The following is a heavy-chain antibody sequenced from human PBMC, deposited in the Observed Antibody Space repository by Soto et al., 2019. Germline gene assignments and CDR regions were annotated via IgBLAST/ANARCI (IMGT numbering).Heavy chain of an antibody. V-gene: IGHV3-64D*06. CDR3: VKDIGWNGYNYGYFDY. J-gene: IGHJ4*02. D-gene: IGHD5-12*01. Sequence: HPGGSVRLSXSASGFTFSSYAMHWVRQAPGKGLEYVSAISSNGGSTYYADSVKGRFTISRDNSKNTLYLQMSSLRAEDTAVYYCVKDIGWNGYNYGYFDYWGQGTLVTVSS. CDR2: ISSNGGST. CDR1: GFTFSSYA.